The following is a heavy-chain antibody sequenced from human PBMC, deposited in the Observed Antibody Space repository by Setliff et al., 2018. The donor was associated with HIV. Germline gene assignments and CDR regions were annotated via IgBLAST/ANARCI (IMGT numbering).Heavy chain of an antibody. CDR3: ATIGGGTGNWIIDY. V-gene: IGHV4-34*01. CDR1: GGSFSGYY. J-gene: IGHJ4*02. Sequence: KPSETLSLTCAVYGGSFSGYYWSWIRHSPGRGLEWIGEINLNGNTNYNPSLKSRFTISLDTSKNQFSLKLNSVTAADTAVYYCATIGGGTGNWIIDYWGQGTPVTVSS. CDR2: INLNGNT. D-gene: IGHD1-1*01.